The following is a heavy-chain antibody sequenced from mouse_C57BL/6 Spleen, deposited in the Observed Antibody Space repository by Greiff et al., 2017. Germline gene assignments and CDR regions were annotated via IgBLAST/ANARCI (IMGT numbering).Heavy chain of an antibody. V-gene: IGHV5-6*01. CDR1: GFTFSSYG. D-gene: IGHD2-3*01. CDR2: ISSGGSYT. Sequence: EVKLMESGGDLVKPGGSLKLSCAASGFTFSSYGMSWVRQTPDKRLEWVATISSGGSYTYYPDSVKGRFTISRDNAKNTLYLQMSSLKSEDTAMYYCASHSDDYYHSYFDYWGQGTTLTVSS. CDR3: ASHSDDYYHSYFDY. J-gene: IGHJ2*01.